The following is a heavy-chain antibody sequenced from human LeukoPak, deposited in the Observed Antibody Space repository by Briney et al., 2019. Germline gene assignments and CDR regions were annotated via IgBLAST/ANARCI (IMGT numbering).Heavy chain of an antibody. J-gene: IGHJ4*02. V-gene: IGHV3-23*01. CDR3: AKDYFGSGSYYNANPYCFDY. Sequence: GGSLRLSCAASGFTFSSYAMSWVRQAPGKGLEWVSGISGSGGSTYNADSVKGRFTISRDNSENTLHLQMNTLRAEDTAVYYCAKDYFGSGSYYNANPYCFDYWGQGTLVTVSS. D-gene: IGHD3-10*01. CDR1: GFTFSSYA. CDR2: ISGSGGST.